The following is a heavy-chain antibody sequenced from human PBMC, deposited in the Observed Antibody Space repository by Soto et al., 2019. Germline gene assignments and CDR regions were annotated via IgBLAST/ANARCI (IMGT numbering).Heavy chain of an antibody. CDR2: INPSGGST. CDR1: GYTFTSYY. J-gene: IGHJ4*02. Sequence: ASVKVSCKASGYTFTSYYMHWVRQAPGQGLEWMGIINPSGGSTSYAQKFQGRVTMTRDTSTSTVYMELSSLRSEDTAVYYCARANRITMVRGVNFDYWGQGTLVTVSS. CDR3: ARANRITMVRGVNFDY. D-gene: IGHD3-10*01. V-gene: IGHV1-46*03.